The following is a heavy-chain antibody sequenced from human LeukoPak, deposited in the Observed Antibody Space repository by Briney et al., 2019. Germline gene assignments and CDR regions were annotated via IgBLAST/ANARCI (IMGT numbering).Heavy chain of an antibody. D-gene: IGHD6-13*01. CDR1: GFTFSSYA. V-gene: IGHV3-23*01. J-gene: IGHJ6*03. CDR2: IRGSGGST. CDR3: AKEEYSSSWYRYYYYYMDV. Sequence: GGSLRLSCAASGFTFSSYAMSWVRQAPGKGLEWVSAIRGSGGSTYYADSVKGRFTISRDNSKNTLYLQMNSLRAEDTAVYYCAKEEYSSSWYRYYYYYMDVWGKGTTVAVSS.